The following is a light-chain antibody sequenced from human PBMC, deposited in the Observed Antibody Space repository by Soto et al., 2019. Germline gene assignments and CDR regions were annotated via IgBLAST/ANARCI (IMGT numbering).Light chain of an antibody. V-gene: IGLV4-69*01. Sequence: QPVLTQSPSASASLGASVKLTCTLSSGHSSYAIAWHQQQSEKGPRYLMKLNSDGSHSKGGGIPDRFSGSSSGAERYLTISSLQSEDEADYYCQTWGTGIHVFGTGTKVTVL. J-gene: IGLJ1*01. CDR2: LNSDGSH. CDR3: QTWGTGIHV. CDR1: SGHSSYA.